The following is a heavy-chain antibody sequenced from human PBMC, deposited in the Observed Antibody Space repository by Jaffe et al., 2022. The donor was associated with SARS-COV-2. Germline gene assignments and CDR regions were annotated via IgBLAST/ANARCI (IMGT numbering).Heavy chain of an antibody. CDR2: ISWNSGSI. J-gene: IGHJ3*02. CDR3: AKKGGVTGPYGQLANDAFDI. CDR1: GFTFDDYA. V-gene: IGHV3-9*01. Sequence: EVQLVESGGGLVQPGRSLRLSCAASGFTFDDYAMHWVRQAPGKGLEWVSGISWNSGSIGYADSVKGRFTISRDNAKNSLYLQMNSLRAEDTALYYCAKKGGVTGPYGQLANDAFDIWGQGTMVTVSS. D-gene: IGHD6-13*01.